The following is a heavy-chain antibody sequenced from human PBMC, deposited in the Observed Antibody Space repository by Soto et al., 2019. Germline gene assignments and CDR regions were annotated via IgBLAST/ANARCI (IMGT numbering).Heavy chain of an antibody. J-gene: IGHJ5*02. CDR1: GDSVSSNSAA. D-gene: IGHD3-22*01. V-gene: IGHV6-1*01. CDR3: SRDSDYYDSSGYYSGWFDP. Sequence: PSQTLSLTCAISGDSVSSNSAAWNWIRQSPSRGLEWLGRTYYRSKWYNDYAVSVKSRITINPDTSKNQFSLQLNSVTPEDTAVYYCSRDSDYYDSSGYYSGWFDPWGQGTLVTVSS. CDR2: TYYRSKWYN.